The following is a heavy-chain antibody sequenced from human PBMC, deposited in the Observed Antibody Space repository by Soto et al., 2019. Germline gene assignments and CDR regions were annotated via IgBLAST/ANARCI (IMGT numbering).Heavy chain of an antibody. D-gene: IGHD6-13*01. CDR1: GFTFSSYA. V-gene: IGHV3-23*01. J-gene: IGHJ5*02. Sequence: PGGSLRLSCAASGFTFSSYAMSWVRLAPGKGLEWVSAISGSGGSTYYADSVKGRFTISRDNSKNTLNLQMNSLRAEDTAVYYCAKVLIAAAFNWFDPWGQGTLVTVSS. CDR2: ISGSGGST. CDR3: AKVLIAAAFNWFDP.